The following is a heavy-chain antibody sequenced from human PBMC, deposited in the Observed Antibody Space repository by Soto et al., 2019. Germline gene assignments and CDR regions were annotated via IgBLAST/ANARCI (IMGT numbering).Heavy chain of an antibody. CDR1: GASIGGSEYS. J-gene: IGHJ5*02. Sequence: QRQLQESGSGPVKPLQTLSLTCGVSGASIGGSEYSWNWIRQPPGKGLEWIGHIYQSGSTNYNPSLESRVTISLDRSKNQFSLRANSVTAADTAVYYCATGSDRSGHYEGFDLWGQGTLVTVPS. CDR3: ATGSDRSGHYEGFDL. CDR2: IYQSGST. D-gene: IGHD3-22*01. V-gene: IGHV4-30-2*01.